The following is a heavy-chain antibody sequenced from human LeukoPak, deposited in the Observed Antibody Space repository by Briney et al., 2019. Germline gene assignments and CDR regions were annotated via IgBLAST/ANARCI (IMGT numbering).Heavy chain of an antibody. CDR1: GYTFTSYY. D-gene: IGHD6-13*01. V-gene: IGHV1-46*01. CDR3: ATSTAAAQYYFDY. J-gene: IGHJ4*02. Sequence: ASVKVSCKASGYTFTSYYMHWVRQAPGQGLEWMGIINPSGGSTSYAQKFQGRVTMTRDTSTSTVYMKLSSLRSEDTAVYYCATSTAAAQYYFDYWGQGTLVTVSS. CDR2: INPSGGST.